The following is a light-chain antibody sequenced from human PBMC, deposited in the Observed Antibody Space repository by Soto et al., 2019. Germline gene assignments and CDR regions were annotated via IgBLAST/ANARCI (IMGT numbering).Light chain of an antibody. CDR1: SSDVGRYNL. CDR3: CSYAGGTSVV. J-gene: IGLJ2*01. V-gene: IGLV2-23*01. Sequence: QSALTQPASVSGSPGQSITISCTGTSSDVGRYNLVSWYQQHPGKAPKLMIYEDIERPSGVSNRFSGSKSGNTASLTISGLQTEDEAEYYCCSYAGGTSVVFGGGTKVTVL. CDR2: EDI.